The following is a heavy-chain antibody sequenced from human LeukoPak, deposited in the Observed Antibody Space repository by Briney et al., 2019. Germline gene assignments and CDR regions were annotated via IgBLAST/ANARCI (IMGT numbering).Heavy chain of an antibody. J-gene: IGHJ4*02. CDR2: ISGSDGST. CDR1: GFTFSSYS. V-gene: IGHV3-23*01. CDR3: AKDLSPGVY. D-gene: IGHD2-8*01. Sequence: GGSLRLSCVASGFTFSSYSMSWVRQAPGKGLEWVSAISGSDGSTYYADSVKGRFTISRDNSKNTLYLQMSSLRAEDTAVYYCAKDLSPGVYWGQGTLVTVSS.